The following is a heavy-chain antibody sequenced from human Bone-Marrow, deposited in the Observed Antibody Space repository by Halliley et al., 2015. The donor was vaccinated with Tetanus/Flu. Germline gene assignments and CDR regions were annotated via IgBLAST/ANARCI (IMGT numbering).Heavy chain of an antibody. V-gene: IGHV3-30*18. Sequence: ISYDGSNKYYADSVKGRFTISRDNSKNTLYLQMNSLRAEDTAVYYCAKEDNWNHYSYYGMDVWGQGTTVTVSS. J-gene: IGHJ6*02. D-gene: IGHD1-20*01. CDR3: AKEDNWNHYSYYGMDV. CDR2: ISYDGSNK.